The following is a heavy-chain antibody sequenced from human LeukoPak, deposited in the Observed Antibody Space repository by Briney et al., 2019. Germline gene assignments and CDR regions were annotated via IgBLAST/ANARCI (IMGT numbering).Heavy chain of an antibody. V-gene: IGHV3-9*01. D-gene: IGHD2-15*01. CDR1: GSTFDDYA. CDR3: AKPRFSSSWYGMDV. CDR2: ISWNSGSI. Sequence: GGSLRLSCAASGSTFDDYAMHWVRQAPGKGLEWVSGISWNSGSIGYADSVKGRFTISRDNAKNSLYLQMNSLRAEDTALYYCAKPRFSSSWYGMDVWGQGTTVTVSS. J-gene: IGHJ6*02.